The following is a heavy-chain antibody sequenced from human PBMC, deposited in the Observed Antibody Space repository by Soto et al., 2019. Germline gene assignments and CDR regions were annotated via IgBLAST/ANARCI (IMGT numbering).Heavy chain of an antibody. V-gene: IGHV4-39*01. Sequence: SATLCLTCTVSGGSISSSSYYWGWIRQPPGKGLEWIGSISYSGSTYYNPSLKSRVTISVDTSKNQFSLKLTSVTAADTAVYYCGGVPDAWGKGALVTLSS. CDR3: GGVPDA. CDR1: GGSISSSSYY. CDR2: ISYSGST. J-gene: IGHJ5*02.